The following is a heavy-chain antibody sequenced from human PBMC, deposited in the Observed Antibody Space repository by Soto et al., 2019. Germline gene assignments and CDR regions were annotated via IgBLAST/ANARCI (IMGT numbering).Heavy chain of an antibody. J-gene: IGHJ4*02. CDR3: ARGLGLYYFDY. CDR1: GYTFTSYY. CDR2: MNPNSGNT. D-gene: IGHD1-26*01. V-gene: IGHV1-8*03. Sequence: EASVKVSCKASGYTFTSYYMHWVRQAPGQGLEWMGWMNPNSGNTGYAQKFQGRVTITRDTSASTAYMELSSLRSEDTAVYYCARGLGLYYFDYWGQGTLVTVSS.